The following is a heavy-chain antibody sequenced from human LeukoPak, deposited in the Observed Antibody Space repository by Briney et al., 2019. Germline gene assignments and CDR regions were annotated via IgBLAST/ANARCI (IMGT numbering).Heavy chain of an antibody. CDR3: ARDAGWGRLDS. Sequence: GGSLRLSCAASGFTFSSSAMSWVRQVPGKGLMWVSRLASDESNKIYADSVKGRFTISRDNAKNTLYLQMNSLRVEDTGIYCARDAGWGRLDSWGQGALVTVSS. CDR1: GFTFSSSA. D-gene: IGHD3-16*01. J-gene: IGHJ4*02. CDR2: LASDESNK. V-gene: IGHV3-74*01.